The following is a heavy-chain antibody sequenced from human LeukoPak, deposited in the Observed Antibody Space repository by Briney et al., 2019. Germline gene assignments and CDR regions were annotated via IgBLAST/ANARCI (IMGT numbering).Heavy chain of an antibody. V-gene: IGHV4-59*01. D-gene: IGHD1-14*01. J-gene: IGHJ5*02. Sequence: SETLSLTCTVSGGSISSYYWSWIRQPPGKGLEWIGYIYYSGNTNYNPSLKSRVTMSVDMSKNQFSLKLSSVTAADTAVYYCAGTMTTAWFDPWGQGTLVTVSS. CDR1: GGSISSYY. CDR3: AGTMTTAWFDP. CDR2: IYYSGNT.